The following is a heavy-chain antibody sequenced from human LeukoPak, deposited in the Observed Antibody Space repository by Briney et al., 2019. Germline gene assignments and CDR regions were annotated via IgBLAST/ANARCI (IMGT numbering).Heavy chain of an antibody. V-gene: IGHV4-59*08. J-gene: IGHJ3*02. CDR3: ARPLTDPYWNDAFDI. CDR2: IYHSGST. CDR1: GGSISSYY. D-gene: IGHD1-14*01. Sequence: SETLSLTCTVSGGSISSYYWSWIRQPPGKGLELIGCIYHSGSTYYNPSLKRRVTLSVDKSKNQFSLKLSSVTASDTAVYYCARPLTDPYWNDAFDIWGQGTMVTVSS.